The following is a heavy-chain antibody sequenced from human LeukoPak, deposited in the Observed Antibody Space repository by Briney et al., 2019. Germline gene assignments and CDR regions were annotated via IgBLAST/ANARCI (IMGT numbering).Heavy chain of an antibody. J-gene: IGHJ3*02. CDR1: GYTFTGYY. Sequence: ASVKVSCKASGYTFTGYYMHWVRQAPGQGPEWMGWINPNSGGTNYAQKFQGRVTMTRDTSISTAYMELSRLRSDDTAVYYCARSPSSSTAFDIWGQGTMVTVSS. CDR2: INPNSGGT. D-gene: IGHD6-6*01. CDR3: ARSPSSSTAFDI. V-gene: IGHV1-2*02.